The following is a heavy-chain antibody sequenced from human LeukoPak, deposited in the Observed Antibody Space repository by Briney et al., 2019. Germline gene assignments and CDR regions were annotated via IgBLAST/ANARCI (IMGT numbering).Heavy chain of an antibody. CDR3: ARNAAHEYYFDY. J-gene: IGHJ4*02. CDR2: IYYSGST. V-gene: IGHV4-39*01. CDR1: GGSISSSSNY. D-gene: IGHD2-15*01. Sequence: PSETLSLTCTVSGGSISSSSNYWGWIRQPPGKGLEWIGSIYYSGSTYYNPSLKSRVTISVDTSRNQFSLKLSSVTAADTAVYYCARNAAHEYYFDYWGQGTLVTVSS.